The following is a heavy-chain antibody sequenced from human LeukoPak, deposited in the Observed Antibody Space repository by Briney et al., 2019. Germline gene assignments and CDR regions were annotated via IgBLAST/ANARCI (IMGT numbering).Heavy chain of an antibody. J-gene: IGHJ4*02. D-gene: IGHD6-6*01. CDR3: ATGVSIAALPVGY. V-gene: IGHV1-8*02. CDR1: GYTFSSYD. Sequence: ASVKVSCKASGYTFSSYDINWVRQATGQGLEWMGWMNPNSGNRGYAQKFQGRVTMTEDTSTDTAYMELSSLRSEDTAVYYCATGVSIAALPVGYWGQGTLVTVSS. CDR2: MNPNSGNR.